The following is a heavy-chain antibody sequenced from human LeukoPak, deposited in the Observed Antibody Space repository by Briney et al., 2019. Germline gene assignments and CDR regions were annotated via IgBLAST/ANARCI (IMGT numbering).Heavy chain of an antibody. CDR3: AWGLAYCGGDCYRAFDI. CDR2: ISSSSSRI. Sequence: PGGSLRLSCAASGFSFSTYTMNWVRQAPGKGLEWVSYISSSSSRIWYADSVKGRFTISRDNAKNSLYLQMNSLRDEDTAVYYCAWGLAYCGGDCYRAFDIWGQGTMVTVSS. D-gene: IGHD2-21*02. J-gene: IGHJ3*02. CDR1: GFSFSTYT. V-gene: IGHV3-48*02.